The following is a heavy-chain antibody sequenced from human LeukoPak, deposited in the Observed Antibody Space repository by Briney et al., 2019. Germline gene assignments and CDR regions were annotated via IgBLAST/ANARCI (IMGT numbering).Heavy chain of an antibody. CDR3: ARVRREGYSYGPIFDY. CDR2: IYYSGST. Sequence: PSETLSLTCTVSGGSISSYYWSWIRQPPGKGLEWIGYIYYSGSTNYNPSLKSRVTISVDTSKNQFSLKLSSVTAADTAVYYCARVRREGYSYGPIFDYWGQGTLVTVSS. CDR1: GGSISSYY. V-gene: IGHV4-59*01. J-gene: IGHJ4*02. D-gene: IGHD5-18*01.